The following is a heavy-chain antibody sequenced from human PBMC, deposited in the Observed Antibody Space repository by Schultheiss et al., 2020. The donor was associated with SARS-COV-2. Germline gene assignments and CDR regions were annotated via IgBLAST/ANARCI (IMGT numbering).Heavy chain of an antibody. D-gene: IGHD3-10*01. J-gene: IGHJ5*02. Sequence: SQTLSLTCTVSGGSINNGGYYWSWIRQHPRKGLEWIGYIYYSGSTNYNPSLKSRVTISVDTSKNQFSLKLSSVTAADTAVYYCARVGRSYYGSGSPNWFDPWGQGTLVTVSS. CDR3: ARVGRSYYGSGSPNWFDP. V-gene: IGHV4-61*08. CDR2: IYYSGST. CDR1: GGSINNGGYY.